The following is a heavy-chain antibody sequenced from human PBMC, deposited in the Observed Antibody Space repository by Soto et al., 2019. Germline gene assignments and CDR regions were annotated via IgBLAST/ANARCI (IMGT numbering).Heavy chain of an antibody. CDR2: IYYSGST. D-gene: IGHD3-9*01. CDR1: GGSISSSSYY. J-gene: IGHJ6*02. V-gene: IGHV4-39*01. CDR3: ATRTGSILTGYGMDV. Sequence: SETLSLTCTVSGGSISSSSYYWGWIRQPPGKGLEWIGSIYYSGSTYYNPSLKSRVTISVDTSKNQFSLKLSSVTAADTAVYYCATRTGSILTGYGMDVWGQGTTVTGSS.